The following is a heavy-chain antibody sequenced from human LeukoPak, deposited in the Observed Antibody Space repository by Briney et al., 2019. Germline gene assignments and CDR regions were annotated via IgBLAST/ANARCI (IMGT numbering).Heavy chain of an antibody. CDR1: GFTFSSYE. J-gene: IGHJ4*02. Sequence: GGSLSLSCAASGFTFSSYEMNWVRQAPGKGPEWVSYISSSGSTIYYADSVKGRFTISRDNAKNSLYLQMNSLRAEDTAVYYCTRSIQLWLVDYWGQGTLVTVSS. CDR2: ISSSGSTI. D-gene: IGHD5-18*01. V-gene: IGHV3-48*03. CDR3: TRSIQLWLVDY.